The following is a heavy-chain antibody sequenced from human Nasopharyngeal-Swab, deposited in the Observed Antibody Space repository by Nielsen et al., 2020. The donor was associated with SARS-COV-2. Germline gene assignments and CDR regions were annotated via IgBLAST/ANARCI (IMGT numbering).Heavy chain of an antibody. CDR3: ARGSYGYWHWFDP. CDR2: INPNSGGT. J-gene: IGHJ5*02. V-gene: IGHV1-2*06. Sequence: ASVKVSCKASGYTFTGYYMHWVRQAPGQGLEWMGRINPNSGGTNYAQKFQGRVTMTRDTSISTAYMELSRLRSDDTAVYYCARGSYGYWHWFDPWGQGTLVTVSS. CDR1: GYTFTGYY. D-gene: IGHD5-18*01.